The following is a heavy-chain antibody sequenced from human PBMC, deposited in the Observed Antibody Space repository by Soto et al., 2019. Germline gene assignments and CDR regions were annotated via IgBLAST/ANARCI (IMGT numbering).Heavy chain of an antibody. Sequence: EVRLVESGGGLVQPGGSLRLSCAASGFTFNTYWMHWVRQAPGKGLVWVSRIITDGISTTYADSVKGRFTISRDNAKNTLYLPMNSLRAEDTGVYYCARAMYSSGWYAGVDYWGQGTLVTVSS. CDR2: IITDGIST. D-gene: IGHD6-19*01. CDR3: ARAMYSSGWYAGVDY. J-gene: IGHJ4*02. V-gene: IGHV3-74*01. CDR1: GFTFNTYW.